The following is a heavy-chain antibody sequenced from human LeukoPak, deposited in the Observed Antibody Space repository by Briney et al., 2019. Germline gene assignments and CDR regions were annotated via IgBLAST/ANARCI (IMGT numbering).Heavy chain of an antibody. CDR3: ARALVVGYYFDY. CDR2: ISSSGNTI. Sequence: GGSLRLSCAASGFTFSTFAMNWVRQAPGKGLEWISHISSSGNTIYYADSVKGRFTFSRDNAKNSLYLQMNSLRAEDTAVYYCARALVVGYYFDYWGQGTLVTVSS. J-gene: IGHJ4*02. V-gene: IGHV3-48*04. D-gene: IGHD2-21*01. CDR1: GFTFSTFA.